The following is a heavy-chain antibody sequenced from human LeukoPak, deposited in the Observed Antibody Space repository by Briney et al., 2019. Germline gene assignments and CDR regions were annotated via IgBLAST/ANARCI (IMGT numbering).Heavy chain of an antibody. CDR3: ATTRTVWSGYYTAFDY. V-gene: IGHV1-69*05. J-gene: IGHJ4*02. Sequence: ASVKVSRKASGGTFSSYAISWVRQAPGQGLEWMGGIIPIFGTANYAQKFQGRVTITTDESTSTAYMELSSLRSEDTAVYYCATTRTVWSGYYTAFDYWGQGTLVTVSS. CDR1: GGTFSSYA. CDR2: IIPIFGTA. D-gene: IGHD3-3*01.